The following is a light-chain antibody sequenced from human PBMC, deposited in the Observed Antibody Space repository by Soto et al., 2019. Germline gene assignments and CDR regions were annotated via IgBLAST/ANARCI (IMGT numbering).Light chain of an antibody. V-gene: IGKV1-39*01. Sequence: IQLTQSPSSLSASVGDTVTITCRPSQSISTFLNWYQHKPGKAPNLLIQAASSLLSGVPSRFSGSGSETEFTLTIRGLRPEDFATYYCQQSYRTPYTFGQGTSLESK. CDR2: AAS. CDR3: QQSYRTPYT. J-gene: IGKJ2*01. CDR1: QSISTF.